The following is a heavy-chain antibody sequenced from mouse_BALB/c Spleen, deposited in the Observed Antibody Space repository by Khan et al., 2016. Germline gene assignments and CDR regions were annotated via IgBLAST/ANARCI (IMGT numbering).Heavy chain of an antibody. CDR1: GFTFSDYA. J-gene: IGHJ4*01. CDR3: SREENAMDY. Sequence: EVELVESGGGLVKPGGSLKLSCAASGFTFSDYAMSWVRQTPEKRLEWVASISTGGTTHYPDSMKGRFTISRDIARNVLYLQMSSLRSEDTGMYYCSREENAMDYWGQGTSVTVSS. CDR2: ISTGGTT. V-gene: IGHV5-6-5*01.